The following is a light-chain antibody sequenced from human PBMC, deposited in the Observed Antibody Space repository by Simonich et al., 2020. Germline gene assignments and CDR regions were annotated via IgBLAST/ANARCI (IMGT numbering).Light chain of an antibody. J-gene: IGLJ3*02. CDR3: SSYTSSSTWV. Sequence: QSALTQPASVSGSPGQSITISCTGTSSDVGCYNYVSWYQQHPGKAPKLMIYDVSKRPAGGSNRFSGSKSGNTASLTISGLQAEDEADYYCSSYTSSSTWVFGGGTKLTVL. CDR2: DVS. CDR1: SSDVGCYNY. V-gene: IGLV2-14*01.